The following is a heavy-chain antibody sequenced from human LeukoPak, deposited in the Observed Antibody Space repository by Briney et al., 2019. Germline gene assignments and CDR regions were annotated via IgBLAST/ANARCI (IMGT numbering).Heavy chain of an antibody. CDR3: ARGYCSSTSCPIGY. J-gene: IGHJ4*02. CDR2: IYPGGSET. V-gene: IGHV5-51*01. D-gene: IGHD2-2*01. CDR1: GYSFSSYW. Sequence: GESLKISCKGLGYSFSSYWNAWVRQRPGKDLEWMGIIYPGGSETRYDPSFQGQVTISADSSTSAAYLQWISLRASDTAMYYCARGYCSSTSCPIGYWGQGTLVTVSS.